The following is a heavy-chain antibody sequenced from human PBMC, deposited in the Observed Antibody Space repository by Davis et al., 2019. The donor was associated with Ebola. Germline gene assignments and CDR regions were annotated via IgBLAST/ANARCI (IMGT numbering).Heavy chain of an antibody. CDR3: AHYTRFCSSAACPSWFDP. CDR1: GFSLSTSGVG. CDR2: IYWNEEK. J-gene: IGHJ5*02. Sequence: SGPTLVKPTQTLTLTCTFSGFSLSTSGVGVGWIRQPPGKALEWLALIYWNEEKRYSPSLHSRLTITKDTSKNQVVLTMTNMDPVDTATYFCAHYTRFCSSAACPSWFDPWGQGTLVTVAS. V-gene: IGHV2-5*01. D-gene: IGHD2-2*01.